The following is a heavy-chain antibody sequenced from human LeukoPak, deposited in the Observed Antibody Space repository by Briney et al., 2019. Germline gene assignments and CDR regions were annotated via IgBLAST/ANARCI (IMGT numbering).Heavy chain of an antibody. D-gene: IGHD6-19*01. CDR1: GGTFSSYA. Sequence: SVKVSCKASGGTFSSYAISWVRQAPGQGLEWMGGIIPIFGTANYAQKFQGRVTITADESTSTAYMELSSLRSEDTAVYYCAREASGWSTDALDIWGQGTMVTVSS. V-gene: IGHV1-69*13. CDR3: AREASGWSTDALDI. J-gene: IGHJ3*02. CDR2: IIPIFGTA.